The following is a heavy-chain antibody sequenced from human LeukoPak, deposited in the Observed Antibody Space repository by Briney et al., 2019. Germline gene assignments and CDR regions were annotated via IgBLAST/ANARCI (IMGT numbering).Heavy chain of an antibody. D-gene: IGHD3-22*01. CDR2: ISSSSSYI. J-gene: IGHJ3*02. V-gene: IGHV3-21*01. CDR3: ARDGNHYDSSGYYPDDAFDI. CDR1: GFRFHTYS. Sequence: GGSLRLSCAASGFRFHTYSMNWVRQAPGKGLEWVPSISSSSSYIYYADSVKGRFTISRDNAKNSLYLQMNSLRAEDTAVYYCARDGNHYDSSGYYPDDAFDIWGQGTMVTVSS.